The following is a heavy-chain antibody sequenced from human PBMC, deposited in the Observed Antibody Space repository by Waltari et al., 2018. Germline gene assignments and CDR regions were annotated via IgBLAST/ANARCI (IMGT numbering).Heavy chain of an antibody. CDR2: MNQDGNER. J-gene: IGHJ4*02. Sequence: EVDLVESGGGLVQPGESLTLSCAASGFTFISYWMTWVRQAPGGGREWVANMNQDGNERNYVDSVKGRFTISRDNAKNSLYLQMNSLRAEDTALYDCVRGQNADYWGQGALVTVSS. CDR1: GFTFISYW. CDR3: VRGQNADY. V-gene: IGHV3-7*01.